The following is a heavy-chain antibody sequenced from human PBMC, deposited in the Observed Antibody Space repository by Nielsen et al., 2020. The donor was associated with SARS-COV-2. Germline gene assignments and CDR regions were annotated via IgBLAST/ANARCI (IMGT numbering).Heavy chain of an antibody. CDR3: ARDRSIAAPLLGYYYYGMDA. Sequence: GESLKISCAASGFTFSDYYMSWIRQAPGKGLEWVSYISSSGSTIYYADSVKGRFTISRDNAKNSLYLQMNSLRAEDTAVYYCARDRSIAAPLLGYYYYGMDAWGQGTTVTVSS. D-gene: IGHD6-6*01. CDR2: ISSSGSTI. V-gene: IGHV3-11*01. J-gene: IGHJ6*02. CDR1: GFTFSDYY.